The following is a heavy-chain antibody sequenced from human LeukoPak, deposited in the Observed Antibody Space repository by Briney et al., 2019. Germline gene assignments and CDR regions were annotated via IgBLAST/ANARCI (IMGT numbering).Heavy chain of an antibody. CDR1: GGTFTNYA. J-gene: IGHJ4*02. CDR2: TIPIFGLA. Sequence: ASEKVSCKASGGTFTNYAINWVRQAPGQGLQWMGRTIPIFGLANYAPSFQDRVTITADKSTGTASMELSSLSSEDTAVYYCARDPKPDILTFGGPSGGYFDSWGQGTLVLVSS. V-gene: IGHV1-69*04. CDR3: ARDPKPDILTFGGPSGGYFDS. D-gene: IGHD3-16*01.